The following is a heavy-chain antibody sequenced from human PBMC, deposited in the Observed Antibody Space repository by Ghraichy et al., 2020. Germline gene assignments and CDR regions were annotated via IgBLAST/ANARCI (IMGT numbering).Heavy chain of an antibody. Sequence: ASVKVSCKASGYTFTDFYMHWMRQAPGQGLEWMGWINPNGGGTNYAPKFQGRITMTRDTSINTAYMELSGLRSDDTAVYYCARRSWFDPWGQGTLVTVSS. V-gene: IGHV1-2*02. CDR1: GYTFTDFY. CDR2: INPNGGGT. CDR3: ARRSWFDP. J-gene: IGHJ5*02.